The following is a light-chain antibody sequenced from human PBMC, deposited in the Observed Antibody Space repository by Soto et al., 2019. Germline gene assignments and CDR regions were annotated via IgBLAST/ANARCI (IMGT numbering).Light chain of an antibody. CDR2: DVT. J-gene: IGLJ2*01. Sequence: QSALPRPASVSGSRGQSITISCTGTSSDVGGYNYVSWYQQHPGKAPKLMVYDVTKRPSGVSYRFSGSKSGNTASLTISGLQAEDEADYYCSSYTNRRTIIFGGGTKVTVL. CDR1: SSDVGGYNY. V-gene: IGLV2-14*01. CDR3: SSYTNRRTII.